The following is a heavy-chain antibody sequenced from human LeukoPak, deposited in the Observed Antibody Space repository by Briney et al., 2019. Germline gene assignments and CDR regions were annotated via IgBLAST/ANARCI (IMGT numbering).Heavy chain of an antibody. D-gene: IGHD2/OR15-2a*01. V-gene: IGHV3-43*02. CDR2: ISGDGGST. CDR3: AKGSIYGSYYYMDV. J-gene: IGHJ6*03. CDR1: GFTFSSYD. Sequence: GGSLRLSCAASGFTFSSYDMHWVRQAPGKGLEWVSLISGDGGSTYYADSVKGRFTISRDNSKNSLYLQMNSLRTEDTALYYCAKGSIYGSYYYMDVWGKGTTATVSS.